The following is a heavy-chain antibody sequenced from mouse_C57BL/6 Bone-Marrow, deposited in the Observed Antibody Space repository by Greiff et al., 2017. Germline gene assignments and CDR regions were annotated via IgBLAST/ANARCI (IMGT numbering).Heavy chain of an antibody. CDR3: AISPTIYSSSSNWYFDV. CDR2: IYPGDGDT. D-gene: IGHD1-1*01. Sequence: QVQLQQSGPELVKPGASVKISCKASGYAFSSSWMNWVKQRPGKGLEWIGRIYPGDGDTNYNGKFKGKATLTADKSSSTAYMQLSSLTSEDSAVYFCAISPTIYSSSSNWYFDVWGTGTTVTVSS. J-gene: IGHJ1*03. CDR1: GYAFSSSW. V-gene: IGHV1-82*01.